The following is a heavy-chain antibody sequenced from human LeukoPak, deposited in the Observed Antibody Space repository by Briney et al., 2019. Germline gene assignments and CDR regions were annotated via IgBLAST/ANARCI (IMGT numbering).Heavy chain of an antibody. J-gene: IGHJ4*02. V-gene: IGHV3-9*01. CDR1: GFTFDDFA. Sequence: GGSLRLSCDASGFTFDDFAIHWLRQVPGKGLEGFSGISRNSANIGDADSVKGRFSISRDNAKNTVYLQMNSLTTEDTALYFCAKNRDGTIVIPSLLTWGQGTRVTVSS. D-gene: IGHD2/OR15-2a*01. CDR3: AKNRDGTIVIPSLLT. CDR2: ISRNSANI.